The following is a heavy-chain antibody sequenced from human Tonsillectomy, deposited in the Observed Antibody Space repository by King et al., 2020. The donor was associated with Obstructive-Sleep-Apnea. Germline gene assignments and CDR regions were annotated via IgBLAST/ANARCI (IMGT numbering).Heavy chain of an antibody. CDR2: IYYTGST. CDR3: AGGPSLGEDNDY. J-gene: IGHJ4*02. Sequence: QLQESGPGLVKPSETLSLTCTVSGDSISTSYYWSWIRQPPGKGLEWIGSIYYTGSTYYNLYLKSRVTISVDTSNDQFSLNLSSFTAADTAVYYCAGGPSLGEDNDYWGQGTLVTVSS. V-gene: IGHV4-39*07. D-gene: IGHD1-1*01. CDR1: GDSISTSYY.